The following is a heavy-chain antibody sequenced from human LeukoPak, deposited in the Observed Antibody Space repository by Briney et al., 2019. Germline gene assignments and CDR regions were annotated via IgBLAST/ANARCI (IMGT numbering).Heavy chain of an antibody. D-gene: IGHD3-22*01. CDR2: IKSKTDGETA. Sequence: GGSLRLSCVASGFTFSNAWMAWVRQVPGKGLEWLGRIKSKTDGETADYAAPVRGRFFISRDDRKDTLYVEINSLKTEDTGIYYCTIVLRPYRGSGYRNWFDPWGRGTLVTVSS. CDR1: GFTFSNAW. J-gene: IGHJ5*02. CDR3: TIVLRPYRGSGYRNWFDP. V-gene: IGHV3-15*01.